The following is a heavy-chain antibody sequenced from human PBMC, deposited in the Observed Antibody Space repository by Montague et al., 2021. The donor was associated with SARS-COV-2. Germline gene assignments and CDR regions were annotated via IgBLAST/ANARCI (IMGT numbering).Heavy chain of an antibody. V-gene: IGHV4-4*07. CDR3: ARSTFYSSGWWDNWYFDL. CDR2: FYTTGST. D-gene: IGHD6-19*01. Sequence: SETLSLTCTVSGGSISSYYWSWIRQPSGKGLEWIGRFYTTGSTNXNPSLKSRVTMSVDTSKNQFSLKLSSVTAADTAVYYCARSTFYSSGWWDNWYFDLWGRGTLVTVSP. J-gene: IGHJ2*01. CDR1: GGSISSYY.